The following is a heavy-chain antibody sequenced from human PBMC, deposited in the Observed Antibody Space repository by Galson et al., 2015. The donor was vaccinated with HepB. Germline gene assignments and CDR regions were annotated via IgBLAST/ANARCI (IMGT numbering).Heavy chain of an antibody. J-gene: IGHJ4*02. CDR2: ISWDGDNT. Sequence: SLRLSCAASGFTFDDYTMHWVRQLPGKGLEWVSLISWDGDNTYYGDSVKGRFTISRDNSKNSLYLQMNSLRTEDTALYYCVKAKGTTWHYFESWGQGTLVTVSS. CDR3: VKAKGTTWHYFES. V-gene: IGHV3-43*01. D-gene: IGHD1-14*01. CDR1: GFTFDDYT.